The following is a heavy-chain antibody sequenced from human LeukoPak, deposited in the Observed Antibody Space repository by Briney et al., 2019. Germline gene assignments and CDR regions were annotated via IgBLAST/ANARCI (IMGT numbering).Heavy chain of an antibody. J-gene: IGHJ4*02. CDR1: GFTFSSYS. D-gene: IGHD5-12*01. CDR2: ISSSSSTI. CDR3: ARDDWGYSGYDKSPVDY. Sequence: PGGSLRLSCAASGFTFSSYSMNWVRQAPGKGLEWVSYISSSSSTIYYADSVKGRFTISRDNAKNSLYLQMNSLRAEDTAVYYCARDDWGYSGYDKSPVDYWGQGTLVTVSS. V-gene: IGHV3-48*01.